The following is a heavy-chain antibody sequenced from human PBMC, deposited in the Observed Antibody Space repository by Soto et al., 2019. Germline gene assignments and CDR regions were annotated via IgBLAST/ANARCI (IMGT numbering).Heavy chain of an antibody. V-gene: IGHV3-23*01. Sequence: EVQLLESGGGLVQPGGSLRLSCAASGFTFSSYAMSWVRQAPGKGLEWVTAINGGSTTYYADSVKGRFTISRDNSKNTLYLQKNSLRAEDTALYYCAKDKDWSGVYGMDVWGQGTTVTVSS. D-gene: IGHD3-3*01. CDR2: INGGSTT. CDR3: AKDKDWSGVYGMDV. CDR1: GFTFSSYA. J-gene: IGHJ6*02.